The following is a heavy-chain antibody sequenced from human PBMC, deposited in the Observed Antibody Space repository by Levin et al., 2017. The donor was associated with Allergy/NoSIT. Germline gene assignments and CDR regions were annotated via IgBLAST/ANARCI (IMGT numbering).Heavy chain of an antibody. D-gene: IGHD2/OR15-2a*01. CDR2: ITPTGRHI. Sequence: GESLKISCAASGFTFSDYAMNWVRQAPGKGLEWVSSITPTGRHIYYTDSVKGRFTISRDNAKNSLYLQMNSLRVEDTAVYYCASVVCTTTTCQLRGYLSYGMDVWGQGTTVTVSS. V-gene: IGHV3-21*04. J-gene: IGHJ6*02. CDR1: GFTFSDYA. CDR3: ASVVCTTTTCQLRGYLSYGMDV.